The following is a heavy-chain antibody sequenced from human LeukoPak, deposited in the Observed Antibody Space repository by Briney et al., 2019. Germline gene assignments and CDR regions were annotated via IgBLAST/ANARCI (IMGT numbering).Heavy chain of an antibody. CDR1: GFTFSSYS. Sequence: GGSLRLSCAASGFTFSSYSMNWVRQAPGKGLEWVSSISSSSSYIYYADSVKGRFTIYRDNAKNSLYLQMNSLRAEDTAVYYCARCYDSSGYYPLNFDYWGQGTPVTVSS. CDR2: ISSSSSYI. V-gene: IGHV3-21*01. D-gene: IGHD3-22*01. CDR3: ARCYDSSGYYPLNFDY. J-gene: IGHJ4*02.